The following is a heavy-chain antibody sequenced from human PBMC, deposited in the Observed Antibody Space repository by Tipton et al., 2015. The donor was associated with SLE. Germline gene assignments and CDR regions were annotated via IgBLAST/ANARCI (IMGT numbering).Heavy chain of an antibody. CDR2: ISWNSAYI. CDR3: AKGVWGEAILDD. D-gene: IGHD3-16*01. J-gene: IGHJ4*02. Sequence: RSLRLSCAASGCTFDDFAMHWVRQVPGKGLEWVSGISWNSAYIGYADSVKGRFTISRDNAEDSLYLQMDDLRGEDTALYYCAKGVWGEAILDDWGQGTGVTVSS. CDR1: GCTFDDFA. V-gene: IGHV3-9*01.